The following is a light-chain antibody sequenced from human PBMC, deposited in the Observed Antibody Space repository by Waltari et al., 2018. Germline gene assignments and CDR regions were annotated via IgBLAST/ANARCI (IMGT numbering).Light chain of an antibody. CDR1: SNDIGGYDH. J-gene: IGLJ2*01. Sequence: QSALTQPASVSGSPGQSITISCTGSSNDIGGYDHVSWYQQHPNRAPKLLIYDVTSLPSGVSNRFSGSKSGNTASLTISGLQAADEADYYCSSYTTPSTLGVLGGGTKLTVL. V-gene: IGLV2-14*03. CDR3: SSYTTPSTLGV. CDR2: DVT.